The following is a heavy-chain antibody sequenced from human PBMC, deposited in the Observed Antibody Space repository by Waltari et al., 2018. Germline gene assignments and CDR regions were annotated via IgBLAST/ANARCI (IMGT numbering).Heavy chain of an antibody. V-gene: IGHV4-59*01. Sequence: QVQLQESGPGLVKPSETLSLTCTVSGGSISRYSWRWIRQPPGKGLEWIGYIYYSGSTNYNPSLKSRVTISVDTSKNQFSLKLSSVTAADTAVYYCARYARGSTDAFDIWGQGTMVTVSS. CDR3: ARYARGSTDAFDI. CDR1: GGSISRYS. CDR2: IYYSGST. J-gene: IGHJ3*02. D-gene: IGHD1-26*01.